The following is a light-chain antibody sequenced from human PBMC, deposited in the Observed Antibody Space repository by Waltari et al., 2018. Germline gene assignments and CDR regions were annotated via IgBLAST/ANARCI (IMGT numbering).Light chain of an antibody. CDR1: QSISSW. Sequence: DIQMTQSPSTLSASVGDRVTITCRASQSISSWLAWYQQKPGKAPKLLIYKASSLEGGVPSRFSGSGSGTEFTLTISSLQPDDFATYHCQQYNSYSSFGPGTKVDIK. CDR3: QQYNSYSS. V-gene: IGKV1-5*03. CDR2: KAS. J-gene: IGKJ3*01.